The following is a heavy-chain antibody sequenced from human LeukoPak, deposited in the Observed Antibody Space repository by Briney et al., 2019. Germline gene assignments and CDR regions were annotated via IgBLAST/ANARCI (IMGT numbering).Heavy chain of an antibody. V-gene: IGHV4-4*07. CDR1: GGSISNSY. CDR3: GRDTGYFASGDFDY. J-gene: IGHJ4*02. CDR2: IYASGTT. D-gene: IGHD3-10*01. Sequence: SATLSLTCSVSGGSISNSYWSWIRQPAGKGLECIGRIYASGTTNYNPSLKSRVTMSLDTSKNQFSLKLSSVTAADAAVHCCGRDTGYFASGDFDYWGKGTLVTVSS.